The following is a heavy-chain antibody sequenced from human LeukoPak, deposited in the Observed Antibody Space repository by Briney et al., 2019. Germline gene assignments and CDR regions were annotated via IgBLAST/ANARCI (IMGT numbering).Heavy chain of an antibody. CDR3: AKDQAVGRFYGSGSSGRDY. V-gene: IGHV3-30*02. D-gene: IGHD3-10*01. CDR2: MRYDGTNK. J-gene: IGHJ4*02. Sequence: GGSLRLSCAASGFALTTYGVHWVRQAPGKGLEWVAFMRYDGTNKSYGASVKGRFTISRDNSKNTLYLQMNSLRPDDTGVYYCAKDQAVGRFYGSGSSGRDYWGQGTLVTVSS. CDR1: GFALTTYG.